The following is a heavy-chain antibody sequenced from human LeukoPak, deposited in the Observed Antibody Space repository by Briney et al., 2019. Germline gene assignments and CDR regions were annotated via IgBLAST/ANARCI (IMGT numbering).Heavy chain of an antibody. J-gene: IGHJ4*02. CDR2: IYYSGNT. CDR1: GDSISGYY. CDR3: ASTSPYYDSSGYYW. V-gene: IGHV4-59*01. D-gene: IGHD3-22*01. Sequence: PSETLSLTCTVSGDSISGYYWSWIRQPPGKGLEWIGYIYYSGNTNYNPSLKSRVTISVDTSKNQFSLKLSSVTAADTAVYYCASTSPYYDSSGYYWWGQGTLVTVSS.